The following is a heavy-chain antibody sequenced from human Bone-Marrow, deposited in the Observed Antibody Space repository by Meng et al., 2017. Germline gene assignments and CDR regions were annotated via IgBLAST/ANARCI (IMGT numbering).Heavy chain of an antibody. CDR1: GFTFSSYS. CDR3: ARVGDYDSSCPDY. Sequence: GGSLRLSCAASGFTFSSYSMNWVRQAPGQGLEWMGCINPNSGGTNYAQKFQGRVTMTRDTSISTAYMELSRLGSDDTAVYYCARVGDYDSSCPDYWGQGTLVTVSS. CDR2: INPNSGGT. V-gene: IGHV1-2*02. D-gene: IGHD3-22*01. J-gene: IGHJ4*02.